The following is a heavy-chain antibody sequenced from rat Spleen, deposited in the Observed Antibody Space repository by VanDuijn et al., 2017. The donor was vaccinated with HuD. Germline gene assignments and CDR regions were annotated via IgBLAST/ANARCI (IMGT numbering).Heavy chain of an antibody. CDR3: ARHHWGHTTGIPYFDY. V-gene: IGHV5-29*01. Sequence: EVQLVESGGGLVQPGRSLKLSCAASGFTFSNYGMAWVRQAPTKGLEWVATISYDGSSTYYRDSVKGRFTISRDNAKSTLYLQMDSLRSEDTATYYCARHHWGHTTGIPYFDYWGQGVMVTVSS. CDR1: GFTFSNYG. D-gene: IGHD1-9*01. J-gene: IGHJ2*01. CDR2: ISYDGSST.